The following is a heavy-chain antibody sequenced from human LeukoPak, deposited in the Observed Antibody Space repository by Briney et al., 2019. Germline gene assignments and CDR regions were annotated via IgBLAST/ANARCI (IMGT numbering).Heavy chain of an antibody. CDR1: GYTFTGYY. CDR2: INPNSGGT. CDR3: ATSYYYDSSGYYETYYFDY. J-gene: IGHJ4*02. V-gene: IGHV1-2*02. D-gene: IGHD3-22*01. Sequence: ASVKVSCKASGYTFTGYYMHWVRQAPGQGLEWMGWINPNSGGTNYAQKFQGRVTMTRDTSISTAYMELSSLRSEDTAVYYCATSYYYDSSGYYETYYFDYWGQGTLVTVSS.